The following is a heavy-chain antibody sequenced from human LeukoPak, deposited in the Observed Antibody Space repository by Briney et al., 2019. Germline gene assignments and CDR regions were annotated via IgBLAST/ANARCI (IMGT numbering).Heavy chain of an antibody. J-gene: IGHJ4*02. D-gene: IGHD5-18*01. CDR1: GFGFSVYW. CDR2: INEDGTSA. Sequence: PGGALRLSCAASGFGFSVYWMHWVRQAPGKGLLCVAHINEDGTSASHADSVKGRFTISRDNAKKTLYLQMNSLTVEDTAVYYCARVPTNSYGFGQWGQGSLVTVSS. V-gene: IGHV3-74*01. CDR3: ARVPTNSYGFGQ.